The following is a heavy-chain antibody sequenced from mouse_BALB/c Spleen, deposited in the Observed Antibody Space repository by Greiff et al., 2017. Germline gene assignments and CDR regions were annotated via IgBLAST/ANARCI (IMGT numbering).Heavy chain of an antibody. CDR1: GYAFTSYN. Sequence: EVQRVESGPELVKPGASVKVSCKASGYAFTSYNMYWVKQSHGKSLEWIGYIDPYNGGTSYNQKFKGKATLTVDKSSSTAYMHLNSLTSEDSAVYYCARVNLGGSSSLYAMDYWGQGTSVTVSS. V-gene: IGHV1S135*01. J-gene: IGHJ4*01. D-gene: IGHD1-1*01. CDR3: ARVNLGGSSSLYAMDY. CDR2: IDPYNGGT.